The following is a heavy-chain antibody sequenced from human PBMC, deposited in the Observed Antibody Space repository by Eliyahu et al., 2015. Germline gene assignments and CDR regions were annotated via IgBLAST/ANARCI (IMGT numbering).Heavy chain of an antibody. Sequence: GRFTISRDNAKNSLYLQMNSLRAEDTAVYYCASMGSGWYRDSDYWGQGTLVTVSS. CDR3: ASMGSGWYRDSDY. J-gene: IGHJ4*02. D-gene: IGHD6-19*01. V-gene: IGHV3-11*01.